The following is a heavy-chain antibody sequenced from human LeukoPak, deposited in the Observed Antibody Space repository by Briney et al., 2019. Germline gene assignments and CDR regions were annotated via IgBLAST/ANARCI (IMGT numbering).Heavy chain of an antibody. Sequence: PSETLSLTRAVYGGSFSGYYWSWIRQPPGKGLEWIGEINHSGSTNYNPSLKSRVTISVDTSKNQFSLKLSSVTAADTAVYYCARNDGAAAGGNWFDPWGQGTLVTVSS. CDR3: ARNDGAAAGGNWFDP. CDR1: GGSFSGYY. V-gene: IGHV4-34*01. J-gene: IGHJ5*02. CDR2: INHSGST. D-gene: IGHD6-13*01.